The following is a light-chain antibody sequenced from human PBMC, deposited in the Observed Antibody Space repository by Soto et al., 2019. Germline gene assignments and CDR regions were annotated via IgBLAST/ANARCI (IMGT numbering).Light chain of an antibody. CDR1: SSNIGAGYD. CDR3: SSYTSKSSLI. Sequence: QSVLTQPPSVSGAPGQTVTLSCAGGSSNIGAGYDVHWYQQLPGTAPKLLIYGSLKRPSGVPDRFFGSKSGPSASLAITGLQAEDEAYYYCSSYTSKSSLIFGGGTKLTVL. V-gene: IGLV1-40*01. CDR2: GSL. J-gene: IGLJ2*01.